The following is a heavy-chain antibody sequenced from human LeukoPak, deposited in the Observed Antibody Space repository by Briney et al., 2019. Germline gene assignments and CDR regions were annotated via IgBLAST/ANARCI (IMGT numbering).Heavy chain of an antibody. CDR1: GGSISSSSYF. J-gene: IGHJ4*02. CDR3: ARLVRFTMVRGAHFDY. Sequence: SETLSLTCTVSGGSISSSSYFWGWIRQPPGKGLEWIGSIYYSGSTYYNPSLKNRVTITVYTSKNQFSLNLSSVTAADTAVYYCARLVRFTMVRGAHFDYWGQGTLVTASS. D-gene: IGHD3-10*01. V-gene: IGHV4-39*01. CDR2: IYYSGST.